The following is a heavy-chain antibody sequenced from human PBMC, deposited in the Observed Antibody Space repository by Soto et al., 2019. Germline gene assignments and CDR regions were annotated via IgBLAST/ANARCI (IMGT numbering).Heavy chain of an antibody. V-gene: IGHV1-46*03. CDR3: AREIAAAGNGIFS. CDR1: GYTFTSYY. D-gene: IGHD6-13*01. Sequence: QVQLVQSGAEVKKPGASVKVSCKASGYTFTSYYMHWVRQAPGQGLEWMGIINPSGGSTSYAKKFQGRVNMTRDTSTSTVYMELSSLRSEDTAVYYCAREIAAAGNGIFSWGQGTLVTVSS. J-gene: IGHJ5*02. CDR2: INPSGGST.